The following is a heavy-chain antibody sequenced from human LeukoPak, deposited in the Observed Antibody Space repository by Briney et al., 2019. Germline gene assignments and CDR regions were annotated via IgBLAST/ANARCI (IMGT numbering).Heavy chain of an antibody. J-gene: IGHJ4*02. CDR1: GLSVRGSY. D-gene: IGHD4-23*01. CDR2: ISSDGSDK. V-gene: IGHV3-30*18. Sequence: GGSLRLSCVASGLSVRGSYMSWVRQAPGKGLEWVAVISSDGSDKYYADSVKGRFTISRDNSKNTMYLQMNSLRDEDTAVYYCAKGSATTVVTIDYWGQGTLVTVSS. CDR3: AKGSATTVVTIDY.